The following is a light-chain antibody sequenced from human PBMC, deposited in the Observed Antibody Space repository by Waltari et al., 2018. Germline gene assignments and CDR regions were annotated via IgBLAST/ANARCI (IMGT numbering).Light chain of an antibody. V-gene: IGKV3-20*01. J-gene: IGKJ2*03. CDR3: QKYSSAPHS. Sequence: ILTHSPATLSLSPGEGATLSCRASQGGSRDVAWYQQKPGQAPRLLIYSVSNRASGIPDRFGGSGSGTEFILTISRLEPEDFAIFYCQKYSSAPHSFGQGTKVEIK. CDR2: SVS. CDR1: QGGSRD.